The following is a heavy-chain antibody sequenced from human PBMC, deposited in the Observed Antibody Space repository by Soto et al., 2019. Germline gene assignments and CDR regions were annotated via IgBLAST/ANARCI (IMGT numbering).Heavy chain of an antibody. D-gene: IGHD5-12*01. V-gene: IGHV1-8*02. CDR3: ARELGVDIVATRAFDI. Sequence: ASVKVSCKASGYTFTSYGISWVRQATGQGLEWMGWMNPNSGNTGYAQKFQGRVTMTRNTSISTAYMELSSLRSEDTAVYYCARELGVDIVATRAFDIWGQGTMVTVSS. J-gene: IGHJ3*02. CDR2: MNPNSGNT. CDR1: GYTFTSYG.